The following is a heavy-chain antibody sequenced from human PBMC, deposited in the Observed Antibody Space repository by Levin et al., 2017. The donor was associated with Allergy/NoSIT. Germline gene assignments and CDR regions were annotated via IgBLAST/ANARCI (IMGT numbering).Heavy chain of an antibody. D-gene: IGHD6-13*01. V-gene: IGHV1-46*01. CDR1: GYTFTSYY. CDR3: AREYSSSPTGGTGFDY. J-gene: IGHJ4*02. Sequence: TGESLKISCKASGYTFTSYYMHWVRQAPGQGLEWMGIINPSGGSTSYAQKFQGRVTMTRDTSTSTVYMELSSLRSEDTAVYYCAREYSSSPTGGTGFDYWGQGTLVTVSS. CDR2: INPSGGST.